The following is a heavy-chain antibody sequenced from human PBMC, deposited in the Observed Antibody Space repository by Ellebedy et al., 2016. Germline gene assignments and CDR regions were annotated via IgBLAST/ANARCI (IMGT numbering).Heavy chain of an antibody. Sequence: GSLRLSCAVSGGSISSSNWWSWVRQPPGKGLEWIGEIYHSGSTNYNPSLKSRVTISVDKSKNQFSLKLSSVTAADTAVYYCARRGYSSVCFDYWGQGTLVTVSS. CDR1: GGSISSSNW. CDR3: ARRGYSSVCFDY. V-gene: IGHV4-4*02. CDR2: IYHSGST. D-gene: IGHD6-19*01. J-gene: IGHJ4*02.